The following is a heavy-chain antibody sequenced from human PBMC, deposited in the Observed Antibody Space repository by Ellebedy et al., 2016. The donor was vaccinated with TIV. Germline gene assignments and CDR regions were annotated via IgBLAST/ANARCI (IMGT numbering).Heavy chain of an antibody. J-gene: IGHJ5*02. Sequence: GESLKISCATSGFSVSGMHWVRQAPGKGLEWVAFTRFDGRIEYNRDSVKGRFIISRDVSKNSLYLQMNSLRSEDTAVYYCAREHYDILTGSNTWFDPWGQGTLVTVSS. CDR1: GFSVSG. CDR2: TRFDGRIE. D-gene: IGHD3-9*01. CDR3: AREHYDILTGSNTWFDP. V-gene: IGHV3-30*02.